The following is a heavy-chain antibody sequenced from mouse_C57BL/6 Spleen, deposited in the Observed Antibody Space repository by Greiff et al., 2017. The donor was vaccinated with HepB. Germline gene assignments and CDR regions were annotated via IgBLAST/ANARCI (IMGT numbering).Heavy chain of an antibody. Sequence: QVQLKESGAELVRPGTSVKVSCKASGYAFTNYLIEWVKQRPGQGLEWIGVINPGSGGTKYNEKFKGKATLTADKSSSTAYMQLSSLTSEDAAVYFCARPYSNAYAMDYWGQGTSVTVSS. CDR3: ARPYSNAYAMDY. V-gene: IGHV1-54*01. CDR1: GYAFTNYL. CDR2: INPGSGGT. D-gene: IGHD2-5*01. J-gene: IGHJ4*01.